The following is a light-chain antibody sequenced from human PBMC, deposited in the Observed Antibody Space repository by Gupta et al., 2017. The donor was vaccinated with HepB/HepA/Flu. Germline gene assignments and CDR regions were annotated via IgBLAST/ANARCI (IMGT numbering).Light chain of an antibody. J-gene: IGLJ2*01. CDR3: AAWDASRSGVV. Sequence: QSVLTQPPSASGTPGQRVTISCSGSSSNIGSNYVYWYQQLPGTAPKLLIYRNNQRPSAVPARFSGSKSVTSASLAIIGLRAEDEADYYCAAWDASRSGVVFGGGTKLTVL. CDR2: RNN. V-gene: IGLV1-47*01. CDR1: SSNIGSNY.